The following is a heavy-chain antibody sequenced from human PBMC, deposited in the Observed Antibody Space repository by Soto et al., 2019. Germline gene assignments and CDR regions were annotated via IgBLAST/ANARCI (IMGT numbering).Heavy chain of an antibody. J-gene: IGHJ6*02. CDR3: ARDPPATRHGMDV. Sequence: GGSLRLSCAASGFTVSSNYMSWVRQAPGKGLGWVSVIYSGGSTYYADSVRGRFTISRDNSKNTLCLQMKSLRAEDTAVYYCARDPPATRHGMDVWGQGTTVTVSS. CDR1: GFTVSSNY. V-gene: IGHV3-53*01. CDR2: IYSGGST.